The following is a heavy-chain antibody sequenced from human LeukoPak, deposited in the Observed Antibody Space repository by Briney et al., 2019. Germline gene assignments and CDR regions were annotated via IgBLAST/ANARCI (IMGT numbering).Heavy chain of an antibody. CDR2: ISGSDGST. V-gene: IGHV3-23*01. Sequence: GGSLRLSCAASGFTFSTYGMSWVRQAPGKGLEWVSAISGSDGSTYYADSVKGRFTISRGNSKKALYLQMDSLRAEDTAVYYCAKGFDYWGQGALVTVSS. CDR1: GFTFSTYG. CDR3: AKGFDY. J-gene: IGHJ4*02.